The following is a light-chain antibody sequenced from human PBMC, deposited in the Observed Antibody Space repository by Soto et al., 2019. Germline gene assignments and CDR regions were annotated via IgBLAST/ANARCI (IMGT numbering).Light chain of an antibody. Sequence: ERVMTQSPATLSVSPGERATLYCRASQSVSNNLAWFQQKPGQAPRLLIFGASTRATGIPARFSGSGSGTDFTLTISLQSEDCAVYYCQQYNDWPRTFGQGTKVDI. CDR1: QSVSNN. J-gene: IGKJ1*01. V-gene: IGKV3-15*01. CDR2: GAS. CDR3: QQYNDWPRT.